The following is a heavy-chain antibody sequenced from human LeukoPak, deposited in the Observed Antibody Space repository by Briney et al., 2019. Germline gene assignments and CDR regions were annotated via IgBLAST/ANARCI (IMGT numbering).Heavy chain of an antibody. J-gene: IGHJ4*02. V-gene: IGHV4-39*05. D-gene: IGHD2-2*01. CDR2: IYNGEAT. Sequence: SETPSLTCTVSGGSVSTIAYYWGWIRQPPGKGLEYLGYIYNGEATYYNPSLKSRVTTSVDTSKNQFSLRLTSVTAADTAVYYCVRLVGVPPAVDNWGQGTLVTVSS. CDR1: GGSVSTIAYY. CDR3: VRLVGVPPAVDN.